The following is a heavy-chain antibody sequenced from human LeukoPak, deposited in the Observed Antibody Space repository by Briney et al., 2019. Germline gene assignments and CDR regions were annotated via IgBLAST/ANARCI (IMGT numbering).Heavy chain of an antibody. Sequence: GGTLRLSCAVSGFTFNIYAMHWVRQAPGKGLEWVAVISYDGSTTYYADSVKGRFTISRDNSKTTLYLRMNSLRAEDTALYYCARTMYITGSSDFDYWGQGTLVTVSS. J-gene: IGHJ4*02. CDR1: GFTFNIYA. CDR2: ISYDGSTT. V-gene: IGHV3-30-3*01. CDR3: ARTMYITGSSDFDY. D-gene: IGHD1-26*01.